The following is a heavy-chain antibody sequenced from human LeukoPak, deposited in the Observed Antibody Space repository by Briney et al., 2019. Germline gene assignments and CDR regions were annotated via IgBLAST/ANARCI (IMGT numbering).Heavy chain of an antibody. Sequence: SETLSLTCTVSGGSISSGDYYWSWIRQPPGKGLEWIGYIYYSGSTYYNPSLKSRVTISVDTSKNQFSLKLSSVTAADTAVYYCARERGGLPPTDAFDIWGQGTMVTVSS. V-gene: IGHV4-30-4*01. CDR1: GGSISSGDYY. CDR3: ARERGGLPPTDAFDI. J-gene: IGHJ3*02. CDR2: IYYSGST. D-gene: IGHD3-16*01.